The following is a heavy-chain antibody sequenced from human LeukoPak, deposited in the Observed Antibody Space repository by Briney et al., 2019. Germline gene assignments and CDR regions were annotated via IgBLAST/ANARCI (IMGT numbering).Heavy chain of an antibody. CDR2: IYYSGST. J-gene: IGHJ4*02. D-gene: IGHD3-10*01. Sequence: PSETLSLTCAVYGGSFSGYYWRWLRQPPGKGLEGIGYIYYSGSTNYNTSLKSRVTISVDPSKNQFSLKLSSVTAADTAVYYCASSGNYYFTLDYWGQGALVTVSS. V-gene: IGHV4-59*08. CDR3: ASSGNYYFTLDY. CDR1: GGSFSGYY.